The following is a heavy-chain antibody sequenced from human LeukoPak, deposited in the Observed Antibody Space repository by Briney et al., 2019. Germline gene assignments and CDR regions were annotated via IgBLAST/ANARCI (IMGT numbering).Heavy chain of an antibody. CDR1: GFTFSSYA. V-gene: IGHV3-30*04. CDR2: ISYDGSNK. CDR3: PRAAYDILTGYYNFYFDY. J-gene: IGHJ4*02. D-gene: IGHD3-9*01. Sequence: GGSLRLSCAASGFTFSSYAMHWVRQAPGKGLEWVAVISYDGSNKYYADSVKGRFTISSDNSKNTLYLQMNSLRAEDTAVYYWPRAAYDILTGYYNFYFDYWGQGTLVTVSS.